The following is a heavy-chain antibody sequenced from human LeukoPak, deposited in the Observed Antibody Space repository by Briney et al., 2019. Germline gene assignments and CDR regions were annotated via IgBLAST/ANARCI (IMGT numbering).Heavy chain of an antibody. Sequence: GGSLRLSCAAAGFNLRNYAMSWVRQAPGKGLEWVSAIVGSGGSTYYADSVKGRFTISRDNSKNTLYLQMSSLRAEDTAGYYCAKGIYGGNLYYFDYWGQGTLVTVSS. D-gene: IGHD4-23*01. J-gene: IGHJ4*02. V-gene: IGHV3-23*01. CDR2: IVGSGGST. CDR1: GFNLRNYA. CDR3: AKGIYGGNLYYFDY.